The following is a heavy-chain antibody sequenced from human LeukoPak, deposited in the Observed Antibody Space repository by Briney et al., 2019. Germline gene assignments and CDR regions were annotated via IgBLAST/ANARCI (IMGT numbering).Heavy chain of an antibody. Sequence: GGSLRLSCAASRFTFSSYAMSWVRQAPGKGLEWVSTISGSGGSTYYADSVKGRFTISRDNSKNTLYLQMNSLRAEDTAVYYCARISSGYNAFDIWGQGTMVTVSS. J-gene: IGHJ3*02. CDR1: RFTFSSYA. CDR3: ARISSGYNAFDI. CDR2: ISGSGGST. D-gene: IGHD3-22*01. V-gene: IGHV3-23*01.